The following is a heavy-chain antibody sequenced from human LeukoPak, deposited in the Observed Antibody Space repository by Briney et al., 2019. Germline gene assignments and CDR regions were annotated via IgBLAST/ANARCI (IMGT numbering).Heavy chain of an antibody. CDR1: GFTFNSYN. CDR2: ISSSGSTI. Sequence: GGSLRLSCAASGFTFNSYNMNWVRQAPGKGLEWVSYISSSGSTIYYADSVKGRFTISRDNAKNSLYLQMNSLRAEDKAVYYCTGFPDYDILTGLFDYWGQGTLVTVSS. CDR3: TGFPDYDILTGLFDY. J-gene: IGHJ4*02. V-gene: IGHV3-48*04. D-gene: IGHD3-9*01.